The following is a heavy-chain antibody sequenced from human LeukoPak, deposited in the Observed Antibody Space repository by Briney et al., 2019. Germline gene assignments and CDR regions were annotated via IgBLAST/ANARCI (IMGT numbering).Heavy chain of an antibody. CDR1: GGSISSGGYY. CDR2: IYYSGST. Sequence: PSQTLSLTCTVSGGSISSGGYYWSWIRQHPGKGLEWIGYIYYSGSTYYNPSLKSRVTISVDTSKNQFSLKLSSVTAADTAVYYCARVGYSSSRYSIKPWGQGTLVTVSS. V-gene: IGHV4-31*03. J-gene: IGHJ4*02. D-gene: IGHD6-13*01. CDR3: ARVGYSSSRYSIKP.